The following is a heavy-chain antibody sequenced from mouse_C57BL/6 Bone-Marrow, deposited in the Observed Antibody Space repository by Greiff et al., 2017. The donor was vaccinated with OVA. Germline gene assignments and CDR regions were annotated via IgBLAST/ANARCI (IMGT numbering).Heavy chain of an antibody. J-gene: IGHJ2*01. CDR3: ARSGYYYGSSNEGSLDY. CDR1: GYTFTGYW. D-gene: IGHD1-1*01. V-gene: IGHV1-9*01. CDR2: ILPGSGST. Sequence: QVQLQQSGAELMKPGASVKLSCKATGYTFTGYWIEWVKQRPGHGLEWIGEILPGSGSTNYNEKFKGKATFTADTSSNTAYMQVSSLTTEDSANYYCARSGYYYGSSNEGSLDYWGQGTTLTVSS.